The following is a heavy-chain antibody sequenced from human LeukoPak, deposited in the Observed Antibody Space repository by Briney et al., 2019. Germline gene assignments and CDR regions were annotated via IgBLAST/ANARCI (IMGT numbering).Heavy chain of an antibody. CDR3: AKDYYGSGSHFDY. CDR2: ISSSSSYI. CDR1: GITFSSYT. D-gene: IGHD3-10*01. Sequence: GGSLRLSCAASGITFSSYTMIWVRQAPGKGLEWVSSISSSSSYIYYAGSVKGRFTISRDNSKNTLYLQMNSLRAEDTAVYYCAKDYYGSGSHFDYWGQGTLVTVSS. V-gene: IGHV3-21*01. J-gene: IGHJ4*02.